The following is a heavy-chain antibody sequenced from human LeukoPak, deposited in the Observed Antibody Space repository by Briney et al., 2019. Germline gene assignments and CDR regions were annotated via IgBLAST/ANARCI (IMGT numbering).Heavy chain of an antibody. Sequence: GRSLRLSCAASGFTFSSYGMHWVRQAPGKGLEWVAVISYDGSNKYYADSVKGRFTISRDNSKNTLYLQMNSLRAEDTAVNYCAKDLIGWFGELSTISAFDIWGQGTMVTVSS. V-gene: IGHV3-30*18. J-gene: IGHJ3*02. CDR2: ISYDGSNK. CDR1: GFTFSSYG. D-gene: IGHD3-10*01. CDR3: AKDLIGWFGELSTISAFDI.